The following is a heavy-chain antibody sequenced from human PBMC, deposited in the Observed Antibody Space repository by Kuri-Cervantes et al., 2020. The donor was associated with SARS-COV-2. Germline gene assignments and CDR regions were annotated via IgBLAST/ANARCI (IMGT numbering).Heavy chain of an antibody. D-gene: IGHD6-13*01. CDR1: GGSLSYYY. J-gene: IGHJ1*01. V-gene: IGHV4-34*01. CDR2: INHSGST. Sequence: SQTLSLTCEVYGGSLSYYYWSWVRQPPGKGLEWIGEINHSGSTNYNPSLKSRVTISGDTSRNQFSLKLSSVTAADTAVYYCARARAAAGTFIEYFQHWGQGTLVTVSS. CDR3: ARARAAAGTFIEYFQH.